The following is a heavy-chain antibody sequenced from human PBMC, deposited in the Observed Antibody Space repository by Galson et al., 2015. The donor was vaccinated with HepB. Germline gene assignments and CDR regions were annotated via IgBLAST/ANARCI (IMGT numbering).Heavy chain of an antibody. Sequence: SLRLSCAVSGFTFSDFAMAWVRQAPGKGLEWVSAITNTGSDTHYTDSVRGRFTISRANFKNTLYLQMDSLRADDTAIYYCAKRRAYGSGSSGYDFWGQGTLVTVST. CDR3: AKRRAYGSGSSGYDF. CDR1: GFTFSDFA. J-gene: IGHJ4*02. V-gene: IGHV3-23*01. D-gene: IGHD3-10*01. CDR2: ITNTGSDT.